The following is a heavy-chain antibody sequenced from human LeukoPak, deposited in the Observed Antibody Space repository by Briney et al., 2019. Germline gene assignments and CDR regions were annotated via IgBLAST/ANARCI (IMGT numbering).Heavy chain of an antibody. CDR1: GYTFTSYA. J-gene: IGHJ4*02. CDR3: ARGYSSSWYLDY. CDR2: INAGNGNT. V-gene: IGHV1-3*03. Sequence: ASVKVSCKASGYTFTSYAMHWVRQAPGQRLEWMGWINAGNGNTKYSQEFQGRVTITRDTSASTAYMELSSLRSEDMAVYYCARGYSSSWYLDYWGQGTLVTVSS. D-gene: IGHD6-13*01.